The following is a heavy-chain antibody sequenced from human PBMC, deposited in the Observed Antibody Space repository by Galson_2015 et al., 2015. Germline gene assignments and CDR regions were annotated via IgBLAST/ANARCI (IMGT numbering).Heavy chain of an antibody. CDR1: GFTFSSYA. CDR3: AKDLSRMIAFGGVIVSGEDY. J-gene: IGHJ4*02. V-gene: IGHV3-23*01. Sequence: SLRLSCAASGFTFSSYAMSWDRQAPGKGLEWVSAISGSGGSTYYADSVKGRFTISRDNSKNTLYLQMNSLRAEDTAVYYCAKDLSRMIAFGGVIVSGEDYWGQGTLVTVSS. CDR2: ISGSGGST. D-gene: IGHD3-16*02.